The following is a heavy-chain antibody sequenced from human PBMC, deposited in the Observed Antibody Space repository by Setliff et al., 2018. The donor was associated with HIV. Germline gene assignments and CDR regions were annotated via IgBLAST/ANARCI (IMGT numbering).Heavy chain of an antibody. CDR3: ARRDYGGAFDY. CDR1: GGSITSSSYY. CDR2: VYYSGST. J-gene: IGHJ4*02. D-gene: IGHD4-17*01. V-gene: IGHV4-39*02. Sequence: SLTCTVSGGSITSSSYYWGWIRQPPGKGLEWIGSVYYSGSTYYNPSLKSRISISVDTSKNHFSLKLSSVTATDTAVYYCARRDYGGAFDYWGQGTLVIVSS.